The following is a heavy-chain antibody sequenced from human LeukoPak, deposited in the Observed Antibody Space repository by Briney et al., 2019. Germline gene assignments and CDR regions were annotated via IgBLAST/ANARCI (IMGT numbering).Heavy chain of an antibody. Sequence: SETLSLTCTVSGGSISSDYWSWIRQSPGKGLEWIGYIYYSGSTNYNPSLKSRVTISVDTSKNQFSLKLTSVTAADTAVYYCARGVPEYYDFWSGYFYYFDYWGQGTLVTVSS. V-gene: IGHV4-59*01. D-gene: IGHD3-3*01. CDR3: ARGVPEYYDFWSGYFYYFDY. CDR2: IYYSGST. J-gene: IGHJ4*02. CDR1: GGSISSDY.